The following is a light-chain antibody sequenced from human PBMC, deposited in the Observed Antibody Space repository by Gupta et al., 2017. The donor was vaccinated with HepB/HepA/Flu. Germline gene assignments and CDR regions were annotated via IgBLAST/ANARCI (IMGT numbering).Light chain of an antibody. CDR2: INT. CDR3: QSYDSGLRAYV. CDR1: NPNIGADYD. V-gene: IGLV1-40*01. J-gene: IGLJ1*01. Sequence: QPVLTQPPSASGPPRQRVTISCTGSNPNIGADYDVNWYRQQPGTAPQLLIYINTNRPSGVPDRLSASKSGTAASLTITGLQAEDEADYYCQSYDSGLRAYVFGAGTKVTVL.